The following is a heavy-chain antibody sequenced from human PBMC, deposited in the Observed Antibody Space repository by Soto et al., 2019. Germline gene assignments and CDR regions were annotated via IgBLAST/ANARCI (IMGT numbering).Heavy chain of an antibody. V-gene: IGHV3-7*05. D-gene: IGHD4-17*01. CDR3: ARDPPDYGDYVGYFQH. CDR2: IKQDGSEK. CDR1: GFTFSSYW. Sequence: GGSLRLSCAASGFTFSSYWMSWVRQAPGKGLEWVANIKQDGSEKYYVDSVKGRFTISRDNAKNSLYLQMNSLRAEDTAVYYCARDPPDYGDYVGYFQHWGQGTLVTVSS. J-gene: IGHJ1*01.